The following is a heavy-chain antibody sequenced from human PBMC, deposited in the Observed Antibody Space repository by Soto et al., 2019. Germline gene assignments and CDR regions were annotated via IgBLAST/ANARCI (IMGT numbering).Heavy chain of an antibody. CDR2: IFFTGNT. CDR1: GGSISSLSYY. V-gene: IGHV4-39*02. Sequence: PSETLSLTCTVSGGSISSLSYYWGWIRQPPGKGLEWIGSIFFTGNTYYNPSLESRVAISVDTSRNHFSLTVNSVTAADTAVYYCASRHCSGGNCYNPGFHSWGQGTLVTVS. CDR3: ASRHCSGGNCYNPGFHS. D-gene: IGHD2-15*01. J-gene: IGHJ4*02.